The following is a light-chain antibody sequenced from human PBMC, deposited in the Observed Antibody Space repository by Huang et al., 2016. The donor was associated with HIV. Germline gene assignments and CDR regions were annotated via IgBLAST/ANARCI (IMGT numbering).Light chain of an antibody. CDR2: SAS. CDR3: QQTFIAPRT. J-gene: IGKJ1*01. V-gene: IGKV1-39*01. Sequence: DIQMTQSPSSLSASVGDRVTITCRPSQSIDSYLNWYQQKPGKAPTLLVYSASSLQSAVPSRFSGSGSETDFTLTISSLQPEDFATYYCQQTFIAPRTFGQGTRLEIK. CDR1: QSIDSY.